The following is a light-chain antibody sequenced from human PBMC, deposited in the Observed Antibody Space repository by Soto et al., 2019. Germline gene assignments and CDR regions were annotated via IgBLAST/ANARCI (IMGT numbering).Light chain of an antibody. CDR3: QQYGTWPPNLLT. J-gene: IGKJ4*01. CDR2: GAS. CDR1: QSISSS. V-gene: IGKV3-15*01. Sequence: EIVMTQSPVTLSVSPGEGATLSCRASQSISSSLAWYQQKPGQPPKLLIFGASTSATGIPARFSGSGSGTEFTLTITRLQSEDSAIYYGQQYGTWPPNLLTFGGGTKVEI.